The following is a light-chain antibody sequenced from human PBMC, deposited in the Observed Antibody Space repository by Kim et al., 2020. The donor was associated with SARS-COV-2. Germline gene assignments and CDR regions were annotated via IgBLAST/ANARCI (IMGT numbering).Light chain of an antibody. V-gene: IGKV1-6*01. CDR3: LQDYSYPIT. CDR1: QGIRDD. J-gene: IGKJ5*01. CDR2: AAS. Sequence: AAVGDRVTFTCRASQGIRDDVGWYQQKSGKAPKLLISAASTLKSGFPSRFSGRVSGTDFTLTINSLQPEDSATYYCLQDYSYPITFGQGTRLEIK.